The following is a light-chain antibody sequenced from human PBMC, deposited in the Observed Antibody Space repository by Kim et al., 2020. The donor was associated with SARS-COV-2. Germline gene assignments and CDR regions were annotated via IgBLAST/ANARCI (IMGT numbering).Light chain of an antibody. Sequence: DIQMTQSPSTLSASVGDRVTITCRASQSIGRWLAWYQQKPGKAPKLLIYKASNLESGVPSRFSGSGSGTEFTLTISSLQPDDFATYYCEQYDSYPLTFGGGTKLEI. V-gene: IGKV1-5*03. CDR2: KAS. CDR1: QSIGRW. CDR3: EQYDSYPLT. J-gene: IGKJ4*01.